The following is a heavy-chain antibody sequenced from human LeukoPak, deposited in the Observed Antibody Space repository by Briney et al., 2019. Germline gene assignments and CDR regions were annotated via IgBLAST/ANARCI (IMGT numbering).Heavy chain of an antibody. V-gene: IGHV1-69*13. J-gene: IGHJ6*02. Sequence: SVKVSCKASGGTFSSYAISWVRQAPGQGLEWMGGIIPIFGTANYAQKFQGRATITADESTSTAYMELSSLRSEDTAVYYCARDRGRLRYGMDVWGQGTTVTVSS. CDR1: GGTFSSYA. D-gene: IGHD3-16*01. CDR2: IIPIFGTA. CDR3: ARDRGRLRYGMDV.